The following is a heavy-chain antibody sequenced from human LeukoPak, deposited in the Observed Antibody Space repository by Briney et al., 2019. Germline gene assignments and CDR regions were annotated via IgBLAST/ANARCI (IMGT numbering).Heavy chain of an antibody. CDR3: ARSQVTQDSSSWPAYYYYYMDV. D-gene: IGHD6-13*01. CDR1: GDSVSSNSAA. CDR2: TYYRSKWYN. J-gene: IGHJ6*03. V-gene: IGHV6-1*01. Sequence: SQTLSLTCAISGDSVSSNSAAWNCIRQSPSRGPEWLGRTYYRSKWYNDYAVSVKSRITINPDTSKNQFSLQLNSVTPEDTAVYYCARSQVTQDSSSWPAYYYYYMDVWGKGTTVTVSS.